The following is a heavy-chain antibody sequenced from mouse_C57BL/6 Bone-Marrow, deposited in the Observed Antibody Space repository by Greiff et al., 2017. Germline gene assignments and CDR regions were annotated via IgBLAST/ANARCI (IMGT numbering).Heavy chain of an antibody. V-gene: IGHV1-54*01. CDR1: GYAFTNYL. J-gene: IGHJ3*01. CDR3: ARSGNYEGP. Sequence: QVQLKESGAELVRPGTSVKVSCKASGYAFTNYLIEWVKQRPGQGLEWIGVINPGSGGTNYNEKFKGKATLTAYKSSSTAYMQLSSLTSEDSAVYFCARSGNYEGPWGQGTLVTVSA. D-gene: IGHD2-1*01. CDR2: INPGSGGT.